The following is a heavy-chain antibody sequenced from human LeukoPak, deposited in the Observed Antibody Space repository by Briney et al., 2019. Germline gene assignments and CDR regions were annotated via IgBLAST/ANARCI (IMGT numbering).Heavy chain of an antibody. J-gene: IGHJ4*02. D-gene: IGHD3-22*01. CDR1: GGSISSYY. Sequence: SETLSLTCTGSGGSISSYYWSWIRQPAGKGLEWIGRIYTSGSTNYNPSLKSRVTMSVDTSKNQFSLKLSSVTAADTAVYYCARDGYYYDSRGYYRFDYWGQGTLVTVSS. CDR3: ARDGYYYDSRGYYRFDY. V-gene: IGHV4-4*07. CDR2: IYTSGST.